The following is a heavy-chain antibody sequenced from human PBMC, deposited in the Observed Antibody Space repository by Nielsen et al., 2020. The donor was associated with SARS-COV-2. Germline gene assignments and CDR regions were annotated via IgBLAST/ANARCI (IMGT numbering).Heavy chain of an antibody. CDR3: ARPRLNWNYIDY. CDR2: INTSDGST. J-gene: IGHJ4*02. D-gene: IGHD1-7*01. Sequence: ASVKVSCKASGYTFTNYYMHWVRQAPGQGLEWMGIINTSDGSTTYAQKFQGRVTMTRDTSTRTVYMELRSLRSDDTAVYYCARPRLNWNYIDYWGQGTLVTVSS. V-gene: IGHV1-46*01. CDR1: GYTFTNYY.